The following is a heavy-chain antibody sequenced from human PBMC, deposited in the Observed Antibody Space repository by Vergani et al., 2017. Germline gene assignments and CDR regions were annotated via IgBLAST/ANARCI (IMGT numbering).Heavy chain of an antibody. Sequence: QMQLQESGPGLVKASETLSLTCTVSGDSIISRSYYLGWIRQPPGKGLEWIGSIYNSGNGDSSSSLKSRVPISADTSKNQFSLRLTSVTAADTAVYYCASGKYYSDSTSHFRGRYFDVWVRGTLVTVPS. CDR3: ASGKYYSDSTSHFRGRYFDV. CDR2: IYNSGNG. D-gene: IGHD3-16*01. J-gene: IGHJ2*01. CDR1: GDSIISRSYY. V-gene: IGHV4-39*01.